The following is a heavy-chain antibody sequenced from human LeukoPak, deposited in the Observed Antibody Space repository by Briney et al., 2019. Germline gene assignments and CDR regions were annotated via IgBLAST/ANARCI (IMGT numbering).Heavy chain of an antibody. CDR2: INPNTGGT. Sequence: ASVKVSCKASGYSFTDYYMHWVRQAPGQGLEWMGWINPNTGGTNYAQKFQGRVTMTRDTSISTAYMELSGLRSDDTAVYYCARRHFDWLLIDYWGQGTLVTVSS. CDR1: GYSFTDYY. CDR3: ARRHFDWLLIDY. J-gene: IGHJ4*02. D-gene: IGHD3-9*01. V-gene: IGHV1-2*02.